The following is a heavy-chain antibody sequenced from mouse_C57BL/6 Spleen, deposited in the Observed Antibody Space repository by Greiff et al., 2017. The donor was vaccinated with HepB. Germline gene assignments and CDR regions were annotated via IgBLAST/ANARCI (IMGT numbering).Heavy chain of an antibody. CDR1: GYTFTSYW. V-gene: IGHV1-53*01. D-gene: IGHD1-1*01. CDR2: INPSNGGT. Sequence: QVQLQQPGTELVKPGASVKLSCKASGYTFTSYWMHWVKQRPGQGLEWIGNINPSNGGTNYNEKFKSKATLTVDKSSSTAYMQLSSLTSEDSAVYYCARCDQISYYYEKGRYFDYWGQGTTLTVSS. J-gene: IGHJ2*01. CDR3: ARCDQISYYYEKGRYFDY.